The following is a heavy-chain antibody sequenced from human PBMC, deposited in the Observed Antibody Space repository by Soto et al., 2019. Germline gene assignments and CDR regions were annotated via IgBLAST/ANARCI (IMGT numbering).Heavy chain of an antibody. J-gene: IGHJ4*02. Sequence: GSLRLSCAASGFTFSSYGMHWVRQAPGKGLEWVAVIWYDGSNKYYADSVKGRFTISRDNSKNTRYLQMNSLRAEDTAVYYCARVGGYCSGGSCWPVYYFDYWGQGTLVTVSS. CDR3: ARVGGYCSGGSCWPVYYFDY. CDR1: GFTFSSYG. V-gene: IGHV3-33*01. D-gene: IGHD2-15*01. CDR2: IWYDGSNK.